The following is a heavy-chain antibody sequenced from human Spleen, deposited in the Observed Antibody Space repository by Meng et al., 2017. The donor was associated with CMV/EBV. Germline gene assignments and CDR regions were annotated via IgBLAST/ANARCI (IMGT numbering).Heavy chain of an antibody. J-gene: IGHJ6*02. Sequence: AETLSLTFTVSGGAISTSRYYWSWIRRAPGKGRELIGSNYFTGSAFYSPSLESRVTILVDTSKNQFSRTLSSVTAAATAVYYCASDFWRDRRGGMDVWGQGTTVTVSS. CDR2: NYFTGSA. D-gene: IGHD3-3*01. CDR1: GGAISTSRYY. V-gene: IGHV4-39*07. CDR3: ASDFWRDRRGGMDV.